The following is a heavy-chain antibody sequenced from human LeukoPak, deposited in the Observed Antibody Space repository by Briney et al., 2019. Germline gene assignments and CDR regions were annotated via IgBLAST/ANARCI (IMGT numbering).Heavy chain of an antibody. Sequence: GGSLRLSCAASGFTFSSHDMNWVRQAPGKGLEWVSYIGSSGGTKYYADPVKGRFTIYRDNAKNSMSLQMNSLRAEDTAVYYCAREFGGIFDFWGQGTLVTVSS. J-gene: IGHJ4*02. CDR1: GFTFSSHD. CDR3: AREFGGIFDF. D-gene: IGHD3-3*01. V-gene: IGHV3-48*03. CDR2: IGSSGGTK.